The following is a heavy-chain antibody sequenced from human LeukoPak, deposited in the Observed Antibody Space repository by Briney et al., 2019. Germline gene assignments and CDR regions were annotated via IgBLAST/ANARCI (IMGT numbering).Heavy chain of an antibody. CDR3: ARPRELRPYFDY. J-gene: IGHJ4*02. CDR2: ISCDGSNK. CDR1: GFTFSSYA. D-gene: IGHD3-10*01. V-gene: IGHV3-30-3*01. Sequence: GGSLRLSCAASGFTFSSYAMHWVRQAPGKGLEWAAVISCDGSNKYYADSVKGRFTISRDNSKNTLYLQMNSLRAEDTAVYYCARPRELRPYFDYWGQGTLVTVSS.